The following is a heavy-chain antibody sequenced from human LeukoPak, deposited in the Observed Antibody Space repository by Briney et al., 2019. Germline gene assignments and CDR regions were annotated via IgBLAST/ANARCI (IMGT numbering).Heavy chain of an antibody. CDR3: ASNYYGSGSLDY. Sequence: SSETLSLTCTVSGGSISSYYWSWIRQPPGKGLEWIGYIYYSGSTNYNPSLKSRVTISVDTSKNQFSLKLSSMTAADTAVYYCASNYYGSGSLDYWGQGNLVTVSS. V-gene: IGHV4-59*08. CDR2: IYYSGST. D-gene: IGHD3-10*01. CDR1: GGSISSYY. J-gene: IGHJ4*02.